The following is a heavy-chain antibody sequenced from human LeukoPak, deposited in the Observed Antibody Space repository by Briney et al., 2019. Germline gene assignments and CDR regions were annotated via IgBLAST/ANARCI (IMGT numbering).Heavy chain of an antibody. Sequence: SQTLSLTCTVAGGSISTGDYYWSWIRQPPGKGLEWIGYIYYSGTTYYNPSPKGRISFSMQTSKNQFSLNLRSVTAADTAVYYCARDPVYGSGTFWGQGTLVTVSS. J-gene: IGHJ4*02. CDR3: ARDPVYGSGTF. V-gene: IGHV4-30-4*01. CDR2: IYYSGTT. D-gene: IGHD3-10*01. CDR1: GGSISTGDYY.